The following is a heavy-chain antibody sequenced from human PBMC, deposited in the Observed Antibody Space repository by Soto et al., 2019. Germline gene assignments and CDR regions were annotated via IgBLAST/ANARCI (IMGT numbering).Heavy chain of an antibody. CDR2: IYPLDSYT. Sequence: GESLKISCRASGYSFTHKWIAWVRQRPGKGLEWLGVIYPLDSYTRYSPSFQGQVTISADKSISTAYLQWSSLKASDTAMYYCARHISEWQQLGGRFDPWGQGTLVTVS. V-gene: IGHV5-51*01. CDR3: ARHISEWQQLGGRFDP. CDR1: GYSFTHKW. D-gene: IGHD6-13*01. J-gene: IGHJ5*02.